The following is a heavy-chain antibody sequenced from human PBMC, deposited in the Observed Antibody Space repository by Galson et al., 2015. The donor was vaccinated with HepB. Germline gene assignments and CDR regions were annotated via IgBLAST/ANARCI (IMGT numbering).Heavy chain of an antibody. D-gene: IGHD3-22*01. CDR3: ATVGFYYDSSGYYLYYYYMDV. V-gene: IGHV1-24*01. CDR2: FDPEDGET. Sequence: SVKVSCKVSGYSLTDLSMHWVRQAPGKGLEWMRGFDPEDGETTYAQKFQGRITMTEDTSTDTAYMELRSLRFEDTAVYYCATVGFYYDSSGYYLYYYYMDVWGKGTTVTVSS. J-gene: IGHJ6*03. CDR1: GYSLTDLS.